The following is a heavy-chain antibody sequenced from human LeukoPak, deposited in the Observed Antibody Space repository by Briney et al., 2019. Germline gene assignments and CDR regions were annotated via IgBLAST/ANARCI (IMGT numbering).Heavy chain of an antibody. J-gene: IGHJ4*02. V-gene: IGHV3-23*01. CDR3: ARDFYQRGD. D-gene: IGHD2/OR15-2a*01. Sequence: TGGSLRLSCAASGSTLSSFAMSWVRQAPGKGLEWVATTYGDGITTNYADSARGRFAISRVNSKNTLSLQMNSLRAEDTAIYYCARDFYQRGDWGQGTLVTVSS. CDR1: GSTLSSFA. CDR2: TYGDGITT.